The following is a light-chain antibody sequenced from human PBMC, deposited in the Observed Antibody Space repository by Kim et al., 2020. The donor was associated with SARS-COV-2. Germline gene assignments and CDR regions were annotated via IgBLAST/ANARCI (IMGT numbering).Light chain of an antibody. CDR3: AAWDDSLNGWV. V-gene: IGLV1-44*01. CDR1: SSNIGSNP. Sequence: GQRVTISFSGSSSNIGSNPVNWYQQLPGTAPKLLIYSNNQRPSGVPDRFSGSKSGTSASLAISGLQSEDEADYYCAAWDDSLNGWVFGGGTQLTVL. CDR2: SNN. J-gene: IGLJ3*02.